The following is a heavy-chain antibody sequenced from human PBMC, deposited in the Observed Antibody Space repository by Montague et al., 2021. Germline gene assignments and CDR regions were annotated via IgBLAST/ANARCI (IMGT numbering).Heavy chain of an antibody. CDR2: IYCNDDK. CDR3: ARHHSGWYSDFDX. J-gene: IGHJ4*02. D-gene: IGHD6-19*01. CDR1: GFSLNTRAVG. Sequence: VKPTQTLTLTCNFSGFSLNTRAVGVGWIRQPPGKPLEWLALIYCNDDKRYSPSLKSRRTITKDTSKNQAVLTMTNADPVDTATYYCARHHSGWYSDFDXWSQGTLVTVSS. V-gene: IGHV2-5*01.